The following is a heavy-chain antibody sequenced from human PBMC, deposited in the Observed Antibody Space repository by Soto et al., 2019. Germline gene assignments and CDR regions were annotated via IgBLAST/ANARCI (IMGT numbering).Heavy chain of an antibody. CDR2: IYYSGTT. CDR3: GRSNGHYGDY. V-gene: IGHV4-59*06. J-gene: IGHJ4*02. D-gene: IGHD4-17*01. CDR1: GGSISSYY. Sequence: SETLSLTCTVAGGSISSYYWSWIRQHPGKDLEWIGYIYYSGTTNYNPSLKSRVTISVDTSKNQFPLKLTSVTAADTAVYYCGRSNGHYGDYWRQGTLVPVSS.